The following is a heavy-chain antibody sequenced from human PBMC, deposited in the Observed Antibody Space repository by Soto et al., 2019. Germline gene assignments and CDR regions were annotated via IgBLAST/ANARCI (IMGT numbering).Heavy chain of an antibody. CDR3: ARAPYDSRSSDNGDS. V-gene: IGHV3-7*03. CDR1: GFTFSSYW. Sequence: EVQLVESGGGLVQPGGSLRLSCAASGFTFSSYWMSWVRQAPGKGLEWVAHINQDGSEKYDVDSVKGRFNISRDNAKNSLFLQMNSLRAEDTAVHYCARAPYDSRSSDNGDSWGQGTLVTVSS. J-gene: IGHJ4*02. D-gene: IGHD3-10*01. CDR2: INQDGSEK.